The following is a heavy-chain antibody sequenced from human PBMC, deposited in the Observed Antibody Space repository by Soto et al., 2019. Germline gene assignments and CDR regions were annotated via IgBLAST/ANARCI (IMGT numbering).Heavy chain of an antibody. CDR1: GFAFDTYG. V-gene: IGHV3-30*18. CDR3: AKDRDPYYYYYLMDV. J-gene: IGHJ6*02. CDR2: MSYDGSKI. Sequence: LRLSCEASGFAFDTYGIHWIRQGAGQGLEWVATMSYDGSKIYYRDSVRGRFSISRDDSKRTLYLQMNSLRAEDTAVYYCAKDRDPYYYYYLMDVWGQGTTVTVSS.